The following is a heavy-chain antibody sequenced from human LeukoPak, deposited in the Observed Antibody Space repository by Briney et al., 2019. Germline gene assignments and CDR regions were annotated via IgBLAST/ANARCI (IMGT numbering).Heavy chain of an antibody. V-gene: IGHV4-30-2*01. CDR3: ARVRPWNWFDP. J-gene: IGHJ5*02. CDR2: IYHSGST. Sequence: SETLSLTCAVSGGSISSGGYSWSWIRQPPGKGLEWIGYIYHSGSTYYNPSLKSRVTISVDRSKNQFSLKLRSVTAADTAVYYCARVRPWNWFDPWGQGTLVTVSS. CDR1: GGSISSGGYS.